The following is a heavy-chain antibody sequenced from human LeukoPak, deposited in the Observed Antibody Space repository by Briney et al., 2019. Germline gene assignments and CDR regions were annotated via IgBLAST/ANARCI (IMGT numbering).Heavy chain of an antibody. Sequence: PGGSLRLSCATSGFTFSGSAMHWVRQASGKGLEWVGRIRSKANNYATAYAASVKGRFTISRDDSKNTAYLQMNSLRAEDTAVYYCARKSPYRTGDIVATIKYYFDYWGQGTLVTVSS. J-gene: IGHJ4*02. CDR3: ARKSPYRTGDIVATIKYYFDY. V-gene: IGHV3-73*01. CDR2: IRSKANNYAT. CDR1: GFTFSGSA. D-gene: IGHD5-12*01.